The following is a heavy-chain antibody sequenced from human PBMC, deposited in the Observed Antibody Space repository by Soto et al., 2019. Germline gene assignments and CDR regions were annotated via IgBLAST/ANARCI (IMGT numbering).Heavy chain of an antibody. CDR1: GFTFISYA. CDR2: TSSDGTDN. Sequence: LRLSCAASGFTFISYAMHWVRQAPGTGPEWVAATSSDGTDNVYADSVSGRFTISRDNSKNTLYLQMNSLRSEDAAVYYCARTYECAKSDCYRAFDIWGQGTMVTVSS. J-gene: IGHJ3*02. V-gene: IGHV3-30*04. D-gene: IGHD2-21*02. CDR3: ARTYECAKSDCYRAFDI.